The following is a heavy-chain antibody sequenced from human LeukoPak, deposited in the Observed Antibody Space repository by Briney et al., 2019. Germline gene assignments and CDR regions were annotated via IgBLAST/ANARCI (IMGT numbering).Heavy chain of an antibody. CDR2: IIPIFGTA. D-gene: IGHD1-1*01. J-gene: IGHJ4*02. CDR1: GGTFSNYA. CDR3: ARGAGTSYYFDY. Sequence: ASVKVSCKASGGTFSNYAISWVRQAPGQGLEWMGGIIPIFGTANYAQKFQGRVTITADESMSTAYMELSSLRSEDTAVYYCARGAGTSYYFDYWGQGTLVTVSS. V-gene: IGHV1-69*13.